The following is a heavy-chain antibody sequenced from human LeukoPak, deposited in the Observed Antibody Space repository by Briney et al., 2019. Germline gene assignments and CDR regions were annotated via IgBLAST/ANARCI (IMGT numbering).Heavy chain of an antibody. J-gene: IGHJ4*02. CDR2: IYHSGST. Sequence: GSLRLSCAASGFTFSDAWMSWVRQPPGKGLEWIGEIYHSGSTNYNPSLKSRVTISVDKSKNQFSLKLSSVTAADTAVYYCAISQGAAASFFDYWGQGTLVTVSS. D-gene: IGHD6-13*01. CDR3: AISQGAAASFFDY. V-gene: IGHV4-4*02. CDR1: GFTFSDAW.